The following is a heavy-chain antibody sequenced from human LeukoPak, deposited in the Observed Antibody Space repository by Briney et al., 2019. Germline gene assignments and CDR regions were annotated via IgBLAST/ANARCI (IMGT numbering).Heavy chain of an antibody. CDR3: ARGGRYSYGYIDY. D-gene: IGHD5-18*01. Sequence: SGGPLRLSCAASGFTFSSYWMHWVRQAPGKGLEWVSRINSDGTSTTYADSVMGRLTISRDTAKNTLYLQVDSLRVADTAVYYCARGGRYSYGYIDYWGQGTLVTVSS. CDR1: GFTFSSYW. CDR2: INSDGTST. J-gene: IGHJ4*02. V-gene: IGHV3-74*01.